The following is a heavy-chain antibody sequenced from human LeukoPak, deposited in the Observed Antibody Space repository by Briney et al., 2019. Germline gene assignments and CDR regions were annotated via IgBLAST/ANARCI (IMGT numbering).Heavy chain of an antibody. J-gene: IGHJ6*02. Sequence: SETLSLTCTVSGGSISSGGYYWSWIRQHPGKGLEWIVYIYYSGSTYYNPSLKSRVTISVDTSKNQFSLKLSSVTAADTAVYYCARGSSTSWSYYYYYGMDVWGQGTTVTVSS. CDR3: ARGSSTSWSYYYYYGMDV. V-gene: IGHV4-31*03. CDR2: IYYSGST. D-gene: IGHD2-2*01. CDR1: GGSISSGGYY.